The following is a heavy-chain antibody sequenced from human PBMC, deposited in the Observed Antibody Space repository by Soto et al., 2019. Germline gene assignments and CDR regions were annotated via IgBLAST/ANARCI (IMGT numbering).Heavy chain of an antibody. CDR3: ARSNSGNGISYSPLDY. V-gene: IGHV1-69*13. CDR1: GGTFRNNP. J-gene: IGHJ4*02. D-gene: IGHD1-26*01. Sequence: SVKVSCKASGGTFRNNPFSRVRQAPGQGLEWMGGIISMFGTTNYAQKFQGRLTITADDSTSTAYMELSSLRSEDTAVYYCARSNSGNGISYSPLDYWGQGTLVTVSS. CDR2: IISMFGTT.